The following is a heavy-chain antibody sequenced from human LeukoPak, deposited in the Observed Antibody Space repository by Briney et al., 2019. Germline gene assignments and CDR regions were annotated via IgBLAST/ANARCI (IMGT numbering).Heavy chain of an antibody. J-gene: IGHJ3*02. CDR3: ARGALRRTTPHVFDI. CDR2: INHSGTT. V-gene: IGHV4-34*01. CDR1: GGSFSDYY. Sequence: SETLSLTCAVYGGSFSDYYWSWIRQPPGKGLEWFGEINHSGTTNYNPSLKSRVTISVDTSKIQFSLNLSSVTAADTAVYYCARGALRRTTPHVFDIWGQGTMVTVSS. D-gene: IGHD4-11*01.